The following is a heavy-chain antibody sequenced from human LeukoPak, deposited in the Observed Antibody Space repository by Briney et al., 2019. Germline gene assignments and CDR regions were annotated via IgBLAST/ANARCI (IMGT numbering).Heavy chain of an antibody. CDR2: ISSSSSYI. CDR1: GFTFSSYS. D-gene: IGHD6-19*01. J-gene: IGHJ4*02. CDR3: ASNPRGGSGWYH. Sequence: PWGSLRLSCAASGFTFSSYSMNWVRQAPGKGREWVAFISSSSSYIYYADSVKGRFTISRDNAKNSLYLQINSLRAEDTAVYYCASNPRGGSGWYHWGQGTLVTVSS. V-gene: IGHV3-21*01.